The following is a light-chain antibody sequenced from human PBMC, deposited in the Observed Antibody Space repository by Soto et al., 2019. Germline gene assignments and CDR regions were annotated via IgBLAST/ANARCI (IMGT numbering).Light chain of an antibody. V-gene: IGKV1-39*01. Sequence: DIQMTQSPSSLSASVGDRVTITCRSSQTINNYLNWYLQRPGKAPVLLLYSTSTLQSGAPSRFSGRGSGTDFTLTISSLQPEDFGTYYCQQAYSTFVSFGGGTKVDIK. CDR1: QTINNY. J-gene: IGKJ4*01. CDR2: STS. CDR3: QQAYSTFVS.